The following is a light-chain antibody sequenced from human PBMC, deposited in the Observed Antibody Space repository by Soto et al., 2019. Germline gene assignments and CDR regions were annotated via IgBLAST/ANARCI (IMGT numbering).Light chain of an antibody. CDR3: SSFTSSTTYV. CDR2: NVN. J-gene: IGLJ1*01. CDR1: SSDVGNYNY. Sequence: QSALTQSASVSGSPGQSITISCTGTSSDVGNYNYVSWYQPHPGEVPKLIIFNVNNRPSGVSNRFSGSKSGNTASLTISGLQAEDEADYYCSSFTSSTTYVFGTGTKVTVL. V-gene: IGLV2-14*01.